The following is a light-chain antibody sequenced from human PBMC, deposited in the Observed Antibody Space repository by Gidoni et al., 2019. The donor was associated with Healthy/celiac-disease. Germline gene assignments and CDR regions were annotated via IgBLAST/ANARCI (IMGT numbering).Light chain of an antibody. V-gene: IGLV2-8*01. CDR1: SSDVGGYNY. Sequence: HSALPQPPSASGSPGHPVTISCTGTSSDVGGYNYVSWNQQHPGKAPKLMIYEVSKRPSGVPDRFFGSKSGNTASLTVSGLQAEDEADYYCSSYAGSNNVFGGGTKLTVL. CDR2: EVS. CDR3: SSYAGSNNV. J-gene: IGLJ2*01.